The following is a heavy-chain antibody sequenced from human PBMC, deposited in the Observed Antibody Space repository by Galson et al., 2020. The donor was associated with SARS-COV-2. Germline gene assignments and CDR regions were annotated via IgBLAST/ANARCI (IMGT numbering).Heavy chain of an antibody. D-gene: IGHD1-26*01. CDR3: AKRRRESGTYYDDAFDI. Sequence: QASETLSLTCAASGFTFSSYALSWVRKAPGKGLEWVSTLSVPGGSTYYADSVKGRFAISRDNSKNTLYLQMNSLRAEDTAAYHCAKRRRESGTYYDDAFDIWGQGTMVTVSS. J-gene: IGHJ3*02. CDR1: GFTFSSYA. CDR2: LSVPGGST. V-gene: IGHV3-23*01.